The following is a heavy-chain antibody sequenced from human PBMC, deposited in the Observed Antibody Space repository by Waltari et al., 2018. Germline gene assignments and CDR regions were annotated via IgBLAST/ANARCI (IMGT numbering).Heavy chain of an antibody. V-gene: IGHV4-34*01. J-gene: IGHJ4*02. Sequence: QVQLQQWGAGLLKPSETLSLTCAVYGGSFSGYYWSLIRQPPGKGLEWIGEINHSGSTNYNPSLKSRVTISVDTSKNQFSLKLSSVTAADTAVYYCARFKYGSGSYYRYFDYWGQGTLVTVSS. CDR3: ARFKYGSGSYYRYFDY. D-gene: IGHD3-10*01. CDR1: GGSFSGYY. CDR2: INHSGST.